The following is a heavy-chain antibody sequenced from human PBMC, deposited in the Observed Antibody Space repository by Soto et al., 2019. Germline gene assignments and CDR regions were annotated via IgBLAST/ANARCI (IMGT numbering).Heavy chain of an antibody. CDR1: GFTFSSYG. Sequence: GGSLRLSCAASGFTFSSYGMHWVRQAPGKGLEWVAVISYDGSNKYYADSMKGRFTISRDNSKNTLYLQMNSLRAEDTAVYYCAKDRQGEVVTGTYFDYWGQGTLVTVSS. J-gene: IGHJ4*02. CDR3: AKDRQGEVVTGTYFDY. CDR2: ISYDGSNK. D-gene: IGHD1-20*01. V-gene: IGHV3-30*18.